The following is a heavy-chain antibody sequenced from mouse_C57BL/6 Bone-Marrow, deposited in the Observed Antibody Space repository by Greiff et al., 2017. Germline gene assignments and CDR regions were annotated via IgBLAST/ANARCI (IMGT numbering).Heavy chain of an antibody. Sequence: QVQLQQPGAELVKPGASVKLSCKASGYTFTSYWMHRVKQRPGRGLEWIGRIDPNSGGTKYNEKFKSKATLTVDKPSSTAYMQLSSLTSEDSAVYYCARGFITTVVATWDGYFDVWGTGTTVTVSS. D-gene: IGHD1-1*01. J-gene: IGHJ1*03. CDR2: IDPNSGGT. CDR3: ARGFITTVVATWDGYFDV. V-gene: IGHV1-72*01. CDR1: GYTFTSYW.